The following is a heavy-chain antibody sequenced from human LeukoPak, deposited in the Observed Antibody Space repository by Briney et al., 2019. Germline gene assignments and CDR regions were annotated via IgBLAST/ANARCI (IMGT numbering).Heavy chain of an antibody. D-gene: IGHD2/OR15-2a*01. CDR3: AKESQPRTFVQGHMDV. CDR2: ISGAGDST. CDR1: GFHFIDYA. J-gene: IGHJ6*03. V-gene: IGHV3-23*01. Sequence: GGSLRLSCAASGFHFIDYAMSWVRRAPGKGLEWVSGISGAGDSTYYADSVKGRFTISRDNSKNTLYLQMDSLRVDDTAVYYCAKESQPRTFVQGHMDVWGKGTTVIVSS.